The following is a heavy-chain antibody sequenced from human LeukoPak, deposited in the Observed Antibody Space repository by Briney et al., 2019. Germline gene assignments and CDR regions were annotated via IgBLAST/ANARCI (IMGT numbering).Heavy chain of an antibody. J-gene: IGHJ6*02. V-gene: IGHV1-18*01. CDR2: ISAYNGNT. D-gene: IGHD1-1*01. CDR1: GYTFTSYG. Sequence: ASVKVSCKASGYTFTSYGISWVRQAPGQGLEWMGWISAYNGNTNYAQKLQGRVTMTTDTSTSTAYMELRSLRSDDTAVYYCARLKRTGTTWYSYGMDVWGQGTTVTVSS. CDR3: ARLKRTGTTWYSYGMDV.